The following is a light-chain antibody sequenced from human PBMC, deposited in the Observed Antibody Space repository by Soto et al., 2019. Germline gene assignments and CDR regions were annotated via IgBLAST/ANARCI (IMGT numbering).Light chain of an antibody. V-gene: IGKV3-11*01. CDR2: DAS. J-gene: IGKJ4*01. CDR1: QSVRSY. Sequence: EIVLTQSPATLSLSPGERATLSCRASQSVRSYLAWYQQKPGQAPRLLIYDASNRATGIPARFSGSGSGTDFTLTISSLEPKDFAVYYCQQRSNWPPLTFGGGTKVEMK. CDR3: QQRSNWPPLT.